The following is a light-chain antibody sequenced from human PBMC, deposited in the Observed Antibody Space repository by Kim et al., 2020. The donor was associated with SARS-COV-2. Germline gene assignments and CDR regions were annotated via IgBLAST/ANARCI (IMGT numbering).Light chain of an antibody. CDR1: QGISSY. CDR2: AAS. J-gene: IGKJ1*01. V-gene: IGKV1-8*01. Sequence: AIRITQSPSSLSASTGDRVTITCRASQGISSYLAWYQQKPGKAPKLLIYAASTLQSGVPSRFSGSGSGTDFTLTISCLQSEDFATYYGQQYYSYPWTFGQGTKVEIK. CDR3: QQYYSYPWT.